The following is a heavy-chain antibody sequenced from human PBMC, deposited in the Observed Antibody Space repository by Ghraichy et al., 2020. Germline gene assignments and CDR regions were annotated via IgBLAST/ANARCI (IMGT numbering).Heavy chain of an antibody. CDR2: ISDNGGDT. D-gene: IGHD3-22*01. CDR3: AKGSSAGRPYYFDF. CDR1: GFTFKNYA. J-gene: IGHJ4*02. Sequence: GGSLRLSCAASGFTFKNYAMSWVRQAPGKGLEWVAAISDNGGDTYHADSVRGRFTISRDNSKNTLYLQMNSLRAEDTAVYFCAKGSSAGRPYYFDFWGQGTLVTVSS. V-gene: IGHV3-23*01.